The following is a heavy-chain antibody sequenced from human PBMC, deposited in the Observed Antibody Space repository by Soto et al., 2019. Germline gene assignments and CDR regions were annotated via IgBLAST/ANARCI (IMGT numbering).Heavy chain of an antibody. J-gene: IGHJ4*02. CDR2: ISYDGSNK. V-gene: IGHV3-30-3*01. D-gene: IGHD6-19*01. CDR3: ARRSVAVAGTGPFDY. CDR1: GFTFSSYA. Sequence: VQLVESGGGVVQPGRSLRLSCAASGFTFSSYAMHWVRQAPGKGLEWVAVISYDGSNKYYADSVKGRFTISRDNSKNTLYLQMNSLRAEDTAVYYCARRSVAVAGTGPFDYWGQGTLVTVSS.